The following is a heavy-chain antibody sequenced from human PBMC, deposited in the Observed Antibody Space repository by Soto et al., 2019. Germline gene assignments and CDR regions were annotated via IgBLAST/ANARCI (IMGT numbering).Heavy chain of an antibody. V-gene: IGHV3-23*01. J-gene: IGHJ4*02. CDR3: AKATIFGVVIDY. CDR2: ISGSGGST. D-gene: IGHD3-3*01. Sequence: GGSLRLSCAASGFTFSSYAMSWVRQAPGKGLEWVSAISGSGGSTYYADSVKGRFTISRDNSKNTLYLQMNSLRAEDAAVYYCAKATIFGVVIDYWGQGTLVTVSS. CDR1: GFTFSSYA.